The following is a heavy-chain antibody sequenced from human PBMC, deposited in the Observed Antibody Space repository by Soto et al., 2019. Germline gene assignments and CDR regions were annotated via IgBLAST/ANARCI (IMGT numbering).Heavy chain of an antibody. CDR1: GGSVSSGSYY. CDR2: IYYSGST. CDR3: ARDLGVVGASVPYYYYYGMDV. Sequence: SETLSLTCTVSGGSVSSGSYYWSWIRQPPGKGLEWIGYIYYSGSTNYNPSLKSRVTISVDTSKNQFSLKLSSVTAADTAVYYCARDLGVVGASVPYYYYYGMDVWGQGTTVTVSS. V-gene: IGHV4-61*01. J-gene: IGHJ6*02. D-gene: IGHD1-26*01.